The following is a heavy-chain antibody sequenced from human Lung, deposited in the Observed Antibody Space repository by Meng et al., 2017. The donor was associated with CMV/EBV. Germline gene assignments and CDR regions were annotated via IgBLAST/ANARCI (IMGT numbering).Heavy chain of an antibody. V-gene: IGHV3-11*06. J-gene: IGHJ4*02. CDR3: ARAGVGTGSSGVY. CDR2: ISSSSSYT. Sequence: QGQLVEAGGGLGKPGGALGISCAASGFNFSDYYRGWIRQAPGKGLEWVSYISSSSSYTNYADSVKGRFTISRDNAKNSLYLQMNSLRAEDTAVYYCARAGVGTGSSGVYWGQGTLVTVSS. D-gene: IGHD1-26*01. CDR1: GFNFSDYY.